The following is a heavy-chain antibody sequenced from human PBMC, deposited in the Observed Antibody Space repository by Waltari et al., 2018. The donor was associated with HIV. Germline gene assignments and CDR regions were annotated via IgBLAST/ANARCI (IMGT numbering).Heavy chain of an antibody. J-gene: IGHJ4*02. CDR2: IYYSGST. CDR1: GGSISDTTVY. D-gene: IGHD6-13*01. CDR3: ARPYSSSWYYFDY. Sequence: QLQLQESGPGLVKPAETLSLTCTVSGGSISDTTVYWGWIRQPPGKGLEWIASIYYSGSTYYNPSLKSRVTISVDTSKNQFSLKLSSVTAADTAVYYCARPYSSSWYYFDYWGQGTLVTVSS. V-gene: IGHV4-39*01.